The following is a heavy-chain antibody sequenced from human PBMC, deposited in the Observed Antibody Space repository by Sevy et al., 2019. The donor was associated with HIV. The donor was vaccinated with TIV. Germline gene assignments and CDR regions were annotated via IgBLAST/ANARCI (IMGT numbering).Heavy chain of an antibody. Sequence: GGSLRLSCAASGFTFSSYWMHWVRQVPGKGLVWVSRISPDGSATTYADFVKGRFTVSRNNAKNTRYLQLGSLRGEDSGVYYCVGSPYRGGADYWGQGTLVTVSS. CDR1: GFTFSSYW. J-gene: IGHJ4*02. CDR3: VGSPYRGGADY. V-gene: IGHV3-74*01. D-gene: IGHD3-16*02. CDR2: ISPDGSAT.